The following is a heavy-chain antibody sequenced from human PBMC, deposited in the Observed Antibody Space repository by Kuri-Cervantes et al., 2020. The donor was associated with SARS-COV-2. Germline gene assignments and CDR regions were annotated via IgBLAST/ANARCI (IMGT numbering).Heavy chain of an antibody. V-gene: IGHV3-9*01. CDR2: ISWSSGSI. Sequence: SLRLSCAASGFTFDDYAMHWVRQAPGKGLEWVSGISWSSGSIGYADSVKGRFTISRDNAKNSLYLQMNSLRAEDTAVYYCARDLVVFGSSWGIDYWGQGTLVTVSS. CDR1: GFTFDDYA. D-gene: IGHD6-13*01. J-gene: IGHJ4*02. CDR3: ARDLVVFGSSWGIDY.